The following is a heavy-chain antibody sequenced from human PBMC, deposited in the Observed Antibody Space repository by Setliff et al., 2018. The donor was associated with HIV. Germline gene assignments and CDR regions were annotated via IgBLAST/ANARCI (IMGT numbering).Heavy chain of an antibody. J-gene: IGHJ4*02. D-gene: IGHD3-22*01. CDR2: FSYSGTT. CDR3: STDSSGYYCTRERPGVTLIPGGPDY. Sequence: SETMSLTCTVSGGSVSSSSYYWGWLRQPPGKGLVWIASFSYSGTTYYSPSLKSRVTMSVDKSKNQFSLQLSSVTAADTAVYFCSTDSSGYYCTRERPGVTLIPGGPDYWGQGTLVTVSS. CDR1: GGSVSSSSYY. V-gene: IGHV4-39*02.